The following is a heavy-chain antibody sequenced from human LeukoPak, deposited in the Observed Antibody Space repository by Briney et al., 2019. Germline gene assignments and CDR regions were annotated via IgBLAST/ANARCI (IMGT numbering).Heavy chain of an antibody. CDR3: ARDPSYYYDSSGSPPNAFDI. V-gene: IGHV4-34*01. CDR1: GGSFSGYY. J-gene: IGHJ3*02. Sequence: SETLSLTCAVYGGSFSGYYWSWIRQPPGKGLEWIGEINHSGSTNYNPSLKSRVTISVDTSKNQFSLKLSPVTAADTAVYYCARDPSYYYDSSGSPPNAFDIWGQGTMVTVSS. D-gene: IGHD3-22*01. CDR2: INHSGST.